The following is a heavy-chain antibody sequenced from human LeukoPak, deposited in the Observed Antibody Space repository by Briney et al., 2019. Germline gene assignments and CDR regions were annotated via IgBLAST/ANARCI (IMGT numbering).Heavy chain of an antibody. CDR2: TSYDESGK. CDR1: GFTFSGYG. D-gene: IGHD2-2*01. J-gene: IGHJ3*02. V-gene: IGHV3-30*18. Sequence: PGGSLRLSCEASGFTFSGYGMHWVRQGPGKGLEWVAATSYDESGKYYGDSVKGRFTISRDNSKNTLYLQMNSLRSEDTAVYYCANSKAPRESCSATSCYAGFGAFDIWGHGTMVTVSS. CDR3: ANSKAPRESCSATSCYAGFGAFDI.